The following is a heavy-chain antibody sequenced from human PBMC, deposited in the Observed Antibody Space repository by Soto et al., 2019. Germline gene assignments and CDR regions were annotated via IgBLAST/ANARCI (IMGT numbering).Heavy chain of an antibody. CDR3: AKDRGCSSTNCYAAFDI. CDR1: GFTFSLYA. D-gene: IGHD2-2*01. CDR2: VSGSGGVT. J-gene: IGHJ3*02. Sequence: EVQLFASGGDLVQPGGSLRLSCAASGFTFSLYAMSWFRQAPGKGLEWVSAVSGSGGVTFYADSVKGRFTISRDNSKNTMFLQMNSLRVEDTAVYYCAKDRGCSSTNCYAAFDIWGQGTMVTVSS. V-gene: IGHV3-23*01.